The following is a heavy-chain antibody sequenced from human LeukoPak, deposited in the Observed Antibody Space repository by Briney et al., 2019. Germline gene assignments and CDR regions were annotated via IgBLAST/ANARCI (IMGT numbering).Heavy chain of an antibody. J-gene: IGHJ6*02. CDR1: GGSISSYY. CDR2: IYYSGST. V-gene: IGHV4-59*08. CDR3: ARRTSANYHYYGMDV. Sequence: PSETLSLTCTVSGGSISSYYWSWIRQPPGKGLEWIGYIYYSGSTNYNPSLKSRVTISVDTSKNQFSLKLSSVTAADTAVYYCARRTSANYHYYGMDVWGQGTTVTVSS.